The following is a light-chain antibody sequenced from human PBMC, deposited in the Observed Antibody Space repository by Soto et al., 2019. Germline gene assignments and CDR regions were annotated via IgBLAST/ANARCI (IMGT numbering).Light chain of an antibody. CDR1: PSLTSSY. CDR2: GAL. Sequence: PSLTSSYLAWYQQKPGQAPRLLIYGALSRAPGIPDRFIRGGYGTQVTPAITRLLLDDFSVHYCLQHSSSTPSTFAHGTKVDIK. CDR3: LQHSSSTPST. J-gene: IGKJ1*01. V-gene: IGKV3-20*01.